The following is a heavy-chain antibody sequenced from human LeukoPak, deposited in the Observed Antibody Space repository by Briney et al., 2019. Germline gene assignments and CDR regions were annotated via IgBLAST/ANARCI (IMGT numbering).Heavy chain of an antibody. Sequence: GGSLRLSCAVSGFTSSSYAMSWVRQAPGKGLEWVSGISGGGDSTYYADSVKGRFTISRDNSKNTLYLQMNSLRAEDTAVYYCAKDLSGGNVVVVPASFDYWGQGTLVTVSS. CDR1: GFTSSSYA. CDR3: AKDLSGGNVVVVPASFDY. V-gene: IGHV3-23*01. CDR2: ISGGGDST. J-gene: IGHJ4*02. D-gene: IGHD2-15*01.